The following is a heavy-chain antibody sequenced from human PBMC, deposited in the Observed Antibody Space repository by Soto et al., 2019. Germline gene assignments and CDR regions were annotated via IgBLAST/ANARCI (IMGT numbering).Heavy chain of an antibody. V-gene: IGHV3-23*01. Sequence: GGLLRLSCATSGFTFSSYARVRVSQAAEKGLEWVASISNNGDTAYYADSVKGRFTISRGNSENTLYLQMNGLRADDTALYFCAKSRVFIGAIVTLLDSWGQGTQVTVSS. CDR2: ISNNGDTA. CDR1: GFTFSSYA. J-gene: IGHJ4*02. D-gene: IGHD3-16*02. CDR3: AKSRVFIGAIVTLLDS.